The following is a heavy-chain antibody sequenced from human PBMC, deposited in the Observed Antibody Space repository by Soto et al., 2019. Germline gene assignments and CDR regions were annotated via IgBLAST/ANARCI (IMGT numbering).Heavy chain of an antibody. Sequence: SETLSLTCTVSGGSIISGYWSWIRQPPGKGLEWIGYISYSGNTNYNPSLKNRVTMSVDTPKNQFSLRLSSVTTADTAVYYCAGLRGYAGSPIDYWGQGTLVNVSS. CDR3: AGLRGYAGSPIDY. D-gene: IGHD2-15*01. J-gene: IGHJ4*02. CDR2: ISYSGNT. CDR1: GGSIISGY. V-gene: IGHV4-59*01.